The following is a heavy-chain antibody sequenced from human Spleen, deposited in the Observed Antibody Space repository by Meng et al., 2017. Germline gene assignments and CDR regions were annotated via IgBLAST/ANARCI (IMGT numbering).Heavy chain of an antibody. CDR3: ARGLWNYALLTGYAPIYFDY. D-gene: IGHD3-9*01. J-gene: IGHJ4*02. CDR1: GYNFNTYW. V-gene: IGHV5-51*01. Sequence: GGSLRLSCKGSGYNFNTYWIGWVRQMPGKGLEWMGIFYPGDSDTRYRPSFQGQVTISADKSISTAYLQWNSLKASDTAMYYCARGLWNYALLTGYAPIYFDYWGQGTRVTVSS. CDR2: FYPGDSDT.